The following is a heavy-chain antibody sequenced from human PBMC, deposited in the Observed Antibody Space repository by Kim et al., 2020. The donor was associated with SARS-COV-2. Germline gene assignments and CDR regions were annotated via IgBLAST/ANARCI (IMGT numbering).Heavy chain of an antibody. Sequence: SETLSLTCAVYGGSFSGYYWSWIRQPPGKGLEWIGEINHSGSTNYNPSLKSRVTISVDTSKNQFSLKLSSVTAADTAVYYCARGGLRLGELSSRSHKYYFDYWGQGTLVTVSS. CDR1: GGSFSGYY. CDR3: ARGGLRLGELSSRSHKYYFDY. D-gene: IGHD3-16*02. V-gene: IGHV4-34*01. J-gene: IGHJ4*02. CDR2: INHSGST.